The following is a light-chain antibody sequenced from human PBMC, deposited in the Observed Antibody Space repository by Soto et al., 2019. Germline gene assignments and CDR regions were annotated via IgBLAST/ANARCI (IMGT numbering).Light chain of an antibody. V-gene: IGKV3-11*01. CDR1: QSVSSY. CDR2: DAS. CDR3: QQRRDWPLT. J-gene: IGKJ4*01. Sequence: EIVWTQSPATLSLSPGERATLSCRASQSVSSYLAWYQQKPGQAPRLLIYDASNRATGIPARFSGSGSGTDFTLTTSSLEPEDFAVYYCQQRRDWPLTFGGGTKVDIK.